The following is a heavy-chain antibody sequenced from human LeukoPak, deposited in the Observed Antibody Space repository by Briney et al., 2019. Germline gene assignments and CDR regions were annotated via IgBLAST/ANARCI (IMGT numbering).Heavy chain of an antibody. CDR2: ISGSGGST. CDR1: GFTFSSYA. D-gene: IGHD2-15*01. CDR3: AEVVADLFDY. J-gene: IGHJ4*02. V-gene: IGHV3-23*01. Sequence: GGSLRLSCAASGFTFSSYAMSWVRQAPGKGLEWVLAISGSGGSTYYADSVKGRFTISRDNSKNTLYLQMNSPRAEDTAVYYCAEVVADLFDYWGQGTLVTVSS.